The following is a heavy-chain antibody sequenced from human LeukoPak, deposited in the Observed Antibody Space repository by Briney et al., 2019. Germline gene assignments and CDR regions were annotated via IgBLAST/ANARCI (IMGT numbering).Heavy chain of an antibody. J-gene: IGHJ6*02. D-gene: IGHD6-19*01. V-gene: IGHV4-59*08. CDR1: GGSISSYY. Sequence: PSETLSLTCTVSGGSISSYYWSWIRQPPGKGLEWIGYIYYSGSTNYNPSLKSRVTISVDTSKNQFSLKLSSVTAADTAVYYCARGPGQWLDYGMDVWGQGTTVTVSS. CDR2: IYYSGST. CDR3: ARGPGQWLDYGMDV.